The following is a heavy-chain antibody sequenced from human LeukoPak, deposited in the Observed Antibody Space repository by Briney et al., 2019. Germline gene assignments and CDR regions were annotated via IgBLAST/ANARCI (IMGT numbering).Heavy chain of an antibody. CDR1: GYSISSGDF. J-gene: IGHJ5*02. V-gene: IGHV4-38-2*02. CDR3: ARGHPTYGGVTVGYDWFDP. D-gene: IGHD3-16*01. CDR2: IYHSGST. Sequence: SETLSLTCTVSGYSISSGDFWGWIRQPPGKALEWIGSIYHSGSTNYNPSLKSRVTISVDTSKNQFSLKLSSVTAADTAVYYCARGHPTYGGVTVGYDWFDPWGQGTLVTVSS.